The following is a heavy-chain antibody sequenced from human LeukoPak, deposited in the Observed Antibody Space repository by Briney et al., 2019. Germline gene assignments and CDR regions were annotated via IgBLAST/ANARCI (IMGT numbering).Heavy chain of an antibody. CDR2: IYYSGST. D-gene: IGHD3-22*01. CDR1: GGSISSGGYY. J-gene: IGHJ6*02. CDR3: ARDCYDSSGYYPVGMDV. Sequence: SETLSLTCTVSGGSISSGGYYWSWIRQHPGKGLEWIGYIYYSGSTYYNPSLKSRVTISVDTSKNQFSLKLSSVTAADTAVYYCARDCYDSSGYYPVGMDVWGQGTTVTVSS. V-gene: IGHV4-31*03.